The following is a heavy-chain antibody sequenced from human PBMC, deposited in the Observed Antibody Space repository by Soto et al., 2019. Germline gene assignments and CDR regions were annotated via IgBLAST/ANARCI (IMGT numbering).Heavy chain of an antibody. CDR1: GDSLTRSW. J-gene: IGHJ6*02. CDR3: ARSTGTLAPDKYGMDV. D-gene: IGHD1-1*01. V-gene: IGHV5-51*01. CDR2: IYPGDSDT. Sequence: GESLNILCADSGDSLTRSWIRWVVQMPGQGLEWMGIIYPGDSDTRHSPSFQGQVTISADKSISTAYLQWSSLKASDTAMYYCARSTGTLAPDKYGMDVWAQGATVTVS.